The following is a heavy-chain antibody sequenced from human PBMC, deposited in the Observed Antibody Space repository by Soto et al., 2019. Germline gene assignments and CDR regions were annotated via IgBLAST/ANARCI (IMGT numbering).Heavy chain of an antibody. J-gene: IGHJ4*02. Sequence: SLRLCCTASGLSFGDYAMSWVRQDPGKGLVWVSFIRSKAYGGTTEYAASVKGRFTISRDDSQSIAYLQMNSLKTEDTAIYYCARDEGIYGGYNPFDYWGRGTLVTVSS. CDR3: ARDEGIYGGYNPFDY. CDR2: IRSKAYGGTT. V-gene: IGHV3-49*04. CDR1: GLSFGDYA. D-gene: IGHD5-12*01.